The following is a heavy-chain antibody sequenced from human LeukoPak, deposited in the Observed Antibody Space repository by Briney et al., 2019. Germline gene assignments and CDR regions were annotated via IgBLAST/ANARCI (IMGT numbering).Heavy chain of an antibody. CDR2: VNWHGTT. CDR1: GFIFEDYT. V-gene: IGHV3-43*01. Sequence: PGWSLSLSCAPSGFIFEDYTMHWVGQVPGQTLKGVSLVNWHGTTYYPDSLHRRFTISIDNSKHSLYLQVDSLSIEHPALHFFAKDLTYESSGSVIDNWGMGTLVTVSS. CDR3: AKDLTYESSGSVIDN. D-gene: IGHD3-22*01. J-gene: IGHJ4*02.